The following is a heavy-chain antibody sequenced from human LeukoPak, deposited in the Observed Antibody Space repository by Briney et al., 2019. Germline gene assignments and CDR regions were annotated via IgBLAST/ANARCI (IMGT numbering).Heavy chain of an antibody. V-gene: IGHV5-51*01. J-gene: IGHJ3*02. D-gene: IGHD3-22*01. CDR1: GYSFATYW. Sequence: GESLKISCKGSGYSFATYWIAWVRQMPGKGLEWMGIIYPGDSDTRYSLSFQGQVTISGDKSISTAYLQWSSPKASDTAMYYCARADYCDSSGYYLAAFDIWGQGTMVTVSS. CDR3: ARADYCDSSGYYLAAFDI. CDR2: IYPGDSDT.